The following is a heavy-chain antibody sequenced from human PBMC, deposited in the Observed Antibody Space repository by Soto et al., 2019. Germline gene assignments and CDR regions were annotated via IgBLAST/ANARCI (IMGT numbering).Heavy chain of an antibody. D-gene: IGHD2-15*01. J-gene: IGHJ6*02. Sequence: PGGSLRLSCAASGFTFSGYAMSWVRQAPGKGLEWVSAISGSGGSTYYADSVKGRFTISRDNSKNTLYLQMNSLRAEDTAVYYCAKIEGFYYGMDVWGQGTTVTVSS. V-gene: IGHV3-23*01. CDR1: GFTFSGYA. CDR3: AKIEGFYYGMDV. CDR2: ISGSGGST.